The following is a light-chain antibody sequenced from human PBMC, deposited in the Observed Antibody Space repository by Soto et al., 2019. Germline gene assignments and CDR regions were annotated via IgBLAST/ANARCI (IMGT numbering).Light chain of an antibody. J-gene: IGKJ1*01. CDR2: GAS. CDR1: QSISDT. Sequence: EIVMTQSPATLSVSPGGTATLSCRASQSISDTLAWYQQKPGQAPRLLIYGASTRAPGLPDRVSGSGSGTDVTLTISSLQSEDFAVYYCQQYNNWPWTFGQGTKVDIK. V-gene: IGKV3-15*01. CDR3: QQYNNWPWT.